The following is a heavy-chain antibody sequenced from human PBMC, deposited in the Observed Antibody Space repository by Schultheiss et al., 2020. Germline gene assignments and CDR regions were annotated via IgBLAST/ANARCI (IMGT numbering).Heavy chain of an antibody. Sequence: GGSLRLSCAASGFTFSSYGMHWVRQAPGKGLEWVAVIWYDGSNKYYADSVKGRFTISRDNSKNSLYLQMDSLRDEDTALYYCASEFCSRTTSIDYWGQGTLVTGYS. CDR2: IWYDGSNK. CDR1: GFTFSSYG. J-gene: IGHJ4*02. CDR3: ASEFCSRTTSIDY. V-gene: IGHV3-33*08. D-gene: IGHD2-2*01.